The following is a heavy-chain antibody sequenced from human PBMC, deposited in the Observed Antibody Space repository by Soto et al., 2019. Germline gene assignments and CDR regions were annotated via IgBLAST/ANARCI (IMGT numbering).Heavy chain of an antibody. CDR2: INWNSGRI. J-gene: IGHJ6*01. D-gene: IGHD3-10*01. CDR3: AKDRGSGSYAANYQYYGMDV. Sequence: EEPLVESGGGLVQPGRSLRLSCAASGFTFDDYAMHWVRQAPGKGLEWVSGINWNSGRIGYVDSVKGRFTISRDNAKTSLYLQMNSLRAEDTALYYCAKDRGSGSYAANYQYYGMDVWGQGTTVTVSS. CDR1: GFTFDDYA. V-gene: IGHV3-9*01.